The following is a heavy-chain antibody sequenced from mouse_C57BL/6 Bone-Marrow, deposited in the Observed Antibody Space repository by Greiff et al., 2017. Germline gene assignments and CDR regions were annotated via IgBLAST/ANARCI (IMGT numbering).Heavy chain of an antibody. V-gene: IGHV5-4*03. D-gene: IGHD4-1*01. CDR2: ISDGGSYT. CDR3: ARGWDYYAMDY. CDR1: GFTFSSYA. J-gene: IGHJ4*01. Sequence: EVKLMESGGGLVKPGGSLKLSCAASGFTFSSYAMSWVRQTPEKRLEWVATISDGGSYTYYPNNVKGRFTISRDNAKNNLYLQMSHLKSEDTAVYYCARGWDYYAMDYWGQGTSVTVSS.